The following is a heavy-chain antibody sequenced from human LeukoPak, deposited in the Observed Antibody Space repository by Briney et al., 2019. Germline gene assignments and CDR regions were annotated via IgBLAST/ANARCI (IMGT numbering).Heavy chain of an antibody. V-gene: IGHV4-39*07. D-gene: IGHD6-19*01. Sequence: PSETLSLTCTVSGGSISSSSYYWGWIRQPPGKGLEWIGSTYYSGSTYYNPSLKSRVTISVDTSKNQFSLKLSSVTAADTAVYYCARVFVAVAKYYFDYWGQGTLVTVSS. CDR2: TYYSGST. CDR3: ARVFVAVAKYYFDY. J-gene: IGHJ4*02. CDR1: GGSISSSSYY.